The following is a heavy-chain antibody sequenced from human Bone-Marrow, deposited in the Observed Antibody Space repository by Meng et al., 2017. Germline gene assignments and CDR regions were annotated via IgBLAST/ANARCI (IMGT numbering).Heavy chain of an antibody. CDR2: INHSGGT. Sequence: QVQRKQWGAGLLKPSETPSRTCVVSGWAFSDYYWSWIRQPPGNGLEWIGEINHSGGTNYNPSLESRATISVDTSQNNLSLKLSSVTAADSAVYYCARGPTTMAHDFDYWGQGTLVTVSS. CDR3: ARGPTTMAHDFDY. J-gene: IGHJ4*02. CDR1: GWAFSDYY. V-gene: IGHV4-34*01. D-gene: IGHD4-11*01.